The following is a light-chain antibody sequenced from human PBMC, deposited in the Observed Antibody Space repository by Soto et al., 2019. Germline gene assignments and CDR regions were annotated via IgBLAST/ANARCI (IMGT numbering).Light chain of an antibody. CDR1: QSINTW. Sequence: DIKMTQSPSTVSASVGDRITITCRASQSINTWLAWYRQRPGEAPQLLIYDVSTLAMGVPSRFSGSGSGTDFTLSINRLQPDDFATFYCQQYQTYSRTFGQGTKVEVK. V-gene: IGKV1-5*01. J-gene: IGKJ1*01. CDR3: QQYQTYSRT. CDR2: DVS.